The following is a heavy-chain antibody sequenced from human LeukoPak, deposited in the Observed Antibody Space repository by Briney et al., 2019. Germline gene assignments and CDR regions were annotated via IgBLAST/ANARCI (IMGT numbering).Heavy chain of an antibody. J-gene: IGHJ4*02. CDR3: ARDSSLYDFWFDY. D-gene: IGHD3-3*01. Sequence: GGSLRLSCAASLFTFSRYWMSWVRQAPGMGVEGVANIKQDGSEKYYVDSVKGRFTISRDNAKNSLYLQMNSLRAEDTAVYYCARDSSLYDFWFDYWGQGTLVTVSS. CDR1: LFTFSRYW. V-gene: IGHV3-7*01. CDR2: IKQDGSEK.